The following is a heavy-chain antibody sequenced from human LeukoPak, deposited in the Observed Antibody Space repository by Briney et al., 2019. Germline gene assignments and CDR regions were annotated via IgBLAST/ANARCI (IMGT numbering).Heavy chain of an antibody. V-gene: IGHV5-51*01. CDR1: GYSFTSYW. CDR2: IYPGDSDT. CDR3: ARGGTSGYDYFDY. J-gene: IGHJ4*02. D-gene: IGHD5-12*01. Sequence: GESLKISCKGSGYSFTSYWIGWVRQMPGKGLERMGIIYPGDSDTRYSPSFQGQVTISADKSISTAYVQWSSLKASDAAMYYCARGGTSGYDYFDYWGQGTLVTVSS.